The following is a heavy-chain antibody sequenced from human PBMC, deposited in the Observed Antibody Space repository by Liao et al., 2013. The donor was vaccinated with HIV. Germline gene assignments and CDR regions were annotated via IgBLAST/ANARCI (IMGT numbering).Heavy chain of an antibody. CDR1: GGSLSDYY. V-gene: IGHV4-34*02. D-gene: IGHD6-19*01. CDR2: INLDGRT. Sequence: QVRLEEWGAGLLKPSETLSLKCAVYGGSLSDYYWSWIRQPPGKGLEWIGEINLDGRTNYNPSLKSRVTISIDTVKVQVSLKVTSLSAADTAVYYCAREAVTGPPYFDDWGQGTLVTVSS. J-gene: IGHJ4*02. CDR3: AREAVTGPPYFDD.